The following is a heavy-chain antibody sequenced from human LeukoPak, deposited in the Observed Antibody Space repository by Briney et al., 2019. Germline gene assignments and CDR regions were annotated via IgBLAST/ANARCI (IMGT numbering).Heavy chain of an antibody. CDR2: VSYSGGT. D-gene: IGHD3-10*01. V-gene: IGHV4-59*08. Sequence: PSETLSLTCSVSGASITSLYWTWIRPPPGRGLEWIGFVSYSGGTNYNPSLKSRLYMSMDTSKNQFFLNLGSVTASDTAVYFCATSIGSKNAFHIWGRGTAVTVSS. CDR3: ATSIGSKNAFHI. J-gene: IGHJ3*02. CDR1: GASITSLY.